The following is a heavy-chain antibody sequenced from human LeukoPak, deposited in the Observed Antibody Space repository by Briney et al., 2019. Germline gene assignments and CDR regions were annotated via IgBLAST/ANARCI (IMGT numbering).Heavy chain of an antibody. J-gene: IGHJ6*03. CDR3: AGYGDIVVVPAASYYMDV. CDR2: ISGSGGST. CDR1: GFTFSDYA. Sequence: TGGSLRLSCAVSGFTFSDYAMSWVRQAPGKGLEWVSGISGSGGSTYYADSVKGRFTISRDNSKNTLYLQMNSLRAEDTAVYYCAGYGDIVVVPAASYYMDVWGKGTTVTVSS. D-gene: IGHD2-2*01. V-gene: IGHV3-23*01.